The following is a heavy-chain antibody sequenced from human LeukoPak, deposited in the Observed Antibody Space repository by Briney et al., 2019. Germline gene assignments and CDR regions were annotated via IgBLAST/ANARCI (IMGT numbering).Heavy chain of an antibody. CDR2: ISYDGSIK. Sequence: PGKSLRLSCAASGFTFNSFALHWVRQAPGKGLEWLAVISYDGSIKYYGESMKGRLTISRDNSRNTLYLQMNSLRADDTAVYYCARMGALSSNWGRRDAFDIWGQGTMVTVSS. CDR3: ARMGALSSNWGRRDAFDI. CDR1: GFTFNSFA. D-gene: IGHD7-27*01. V-gene: IGHV3-30-3*01. J-gene: IGHJ3*02.